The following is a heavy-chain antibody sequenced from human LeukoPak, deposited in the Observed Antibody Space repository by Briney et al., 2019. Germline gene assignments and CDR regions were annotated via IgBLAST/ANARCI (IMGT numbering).Heavy chain of an antibody. CDR2: ISSSGST. D-gene: IGHD3-10*01. J-gene: IGHJ4*02. V-gene: IGHV4-61*02. CDR1: GDSISSGDYY. CDR3: HMVRGGGYFDY. Sequence: SETLSLTCTVSGDSISSGDYYWSWIRQPAGKGLEWIGRISSSGSTNYNPSLKSRVTISVDTSKNQFSLKLSSVTAADTAVYFCHMVRGGGYFDYWGQGTLVTVSS.